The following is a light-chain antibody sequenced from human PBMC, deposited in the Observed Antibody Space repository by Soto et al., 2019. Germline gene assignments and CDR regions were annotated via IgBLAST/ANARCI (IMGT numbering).Light chain of an antibody. V-gene: IGKV3-20*01. CDR3: QQNGSLPIT. Sequence: EIVLAQSPGTLSLSPGERATLSCRASQSLGGDYLAGFQQKPAQSPRLLIYSASNRATGIPDRFSGSGSGTDFTLTISRLEPEEFVVYYCQQNGSLPITFGQGTRLEIK. CDR2: SAS. J-gene: IGKJ5*01. CDR1: QSLGGDY.